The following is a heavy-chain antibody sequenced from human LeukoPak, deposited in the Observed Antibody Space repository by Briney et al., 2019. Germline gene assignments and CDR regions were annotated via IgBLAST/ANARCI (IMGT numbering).Heavy chain of an antibody. CDR1: GYTFTGYY. CDR2: INPNSGGT. Sequence: GASVKVSCKASGYTFTGYYMHWVRQAPGQGLEWMGWINPNSGGTNYAQKFQGRVTMTRDTSISTAYMELSRLRSDDTAVYYCARDKIGYCSSTSCYDSYYYGMDVWGQGTTVTVSS. D-gene: IGHD2-2*01. CDR3: ARDKIGYCSSTSCYDSYYYGMDV. J-gene: IGHJ6*02. V-gene: IGHV1-2*02.